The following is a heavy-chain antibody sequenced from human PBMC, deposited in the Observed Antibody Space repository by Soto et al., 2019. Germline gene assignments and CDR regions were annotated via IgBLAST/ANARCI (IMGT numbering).Heavy chain of an antibody. J-gene: IGHJ6*02. V-gene: IGHV4-38-2*02. CDR3: ARDLWVEPELYYYGMDV. Sequence: PSETLSLTCAVSGYSISSGYYWGWIRQPPGKGLEWIGSIYHSGSTYYNPSLKSRVTISVDTSKNQFSLKLTSVTAADTAVYYCARDLWVEPELYYYGMDVWGQGTTVTVSS. CDR1: GYSISSGYY. CDR2: IYHSGST. D-gene: IGHD1-1*01.